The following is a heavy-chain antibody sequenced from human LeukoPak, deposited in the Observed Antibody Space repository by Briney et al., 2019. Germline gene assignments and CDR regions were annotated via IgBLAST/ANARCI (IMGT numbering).Heavy chain of an antibody. CDR2: IGGRGGST. Sequence: SGGSLRLSCAASGFTFSSYGMSWVRQAPGKGLEWVSAIGGRGGSTYYADSVKGRFTISRDNSKNTLYLQMNSLRAEDTAVYYCAKGRGWYNPLVFWGQGTLVTVSS. D-gene: IGHD6-19*01. CDR3: AKGRGWYNPLVF. CDR1: GFTFSSYG. V-gene: IGHV3-23*01. J-gene: IGHJ4*02.